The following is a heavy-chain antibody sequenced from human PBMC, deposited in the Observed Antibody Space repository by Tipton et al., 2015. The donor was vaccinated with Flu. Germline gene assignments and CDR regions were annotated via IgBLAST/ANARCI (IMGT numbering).Heavy chain of an antibody. CDR1: RVSISSGGAY. CDR3: ARHQSSSLLPFDY. V-gene: IGHV4-31*03. CDR2: IYYSGSS. Sequence: LRLSCTVSRVSISSGGAYWSWIRLHPGKGLEWIGCIYYSGSSYYNPSLESRVTISVDTSKNQFSLNLNSVTAADTAVYYCARHQSSSLLPFDYWDQGTLVTVSS. J-gene: IGHJ4*02. D-gene: IGHD6-6*01.